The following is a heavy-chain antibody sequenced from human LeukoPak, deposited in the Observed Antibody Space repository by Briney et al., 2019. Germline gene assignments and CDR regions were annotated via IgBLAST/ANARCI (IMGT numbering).Heavy chain of an antibody. CDR1: GFTFSRYW. Sequence: GGSLRLSCAASGFTFSRYWMHWVRQAPGKGLVWVSRINSDGSSTSYADSVKGRFTISRDNAKNTLYLQMNSLRAEDTAVYYCARSMVTIPIPGGYWGQGTLVTVSS. V-gene: IGHV3-74*01. J-gene: IGHJ4*02. CDR2: INSDGSST. CDR3: ARSMVTIPIPGGY. D-gene: IGHD2-2*02.